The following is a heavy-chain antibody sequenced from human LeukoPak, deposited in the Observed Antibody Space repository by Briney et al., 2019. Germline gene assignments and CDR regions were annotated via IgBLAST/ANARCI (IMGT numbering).Heavy chain of an antibody. CDR1: GFTFSNYA. Sequence: GGSLRLSCAASGFTFSNYAMHWVRQAPGKGLEYVSAISYNRGSTYYANSVKGRFTISRDNSKNTLYLQMGSLIAEDMAVYYCARRFAAQLAFVDVWGKGTTVTISS. J-gene: IGHJ6*04. D-gene: IGHD3-3*02. CDR3: ARRFAAQLAFVDV. CDR2: ISYNRGST. V-gene: IGHV3-64*01.